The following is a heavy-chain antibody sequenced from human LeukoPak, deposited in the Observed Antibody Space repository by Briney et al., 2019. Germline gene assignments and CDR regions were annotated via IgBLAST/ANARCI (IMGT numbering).Heavy chain of an antibody. J-gene: IGHJ4*02. D-gene: IGHD5-12*01. CDR2: ISSSSSYI. CDR3: ARLGVGYDEPIDY. Sequence: GGSLRLSCAASGFTFSSCTMNWVRQAPGKGLEWVSSISSSSSYIYYADSVKGRFTISRDNAKKSLYLQMNSLRAEDTAVYYCARLGVGYDEPIDYWGQGTLVTVSS. CDR1: GFTFSSCT. V-gene: IGHV3-21*01.